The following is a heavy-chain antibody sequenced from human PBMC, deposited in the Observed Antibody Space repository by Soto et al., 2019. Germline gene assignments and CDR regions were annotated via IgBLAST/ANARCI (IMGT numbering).Heavy chain of an antibody. V-gene: IGHV4-59*01. J-gene: IGHJ6*03. CDR1: GGSIGSYY. CDR3: ARARPNDYYYYMDV. Sequence: SETLSLTCTVSGGSIGSYYWSWIRQPPGKGLEWIGYIYYSGSTNYNPSLKSRVTISVDTSKNQFSLKLSSVTAADTAVYYCARARPNDYYYYMDVWGKGTTVSVSS. CDR2: IYYSGST.